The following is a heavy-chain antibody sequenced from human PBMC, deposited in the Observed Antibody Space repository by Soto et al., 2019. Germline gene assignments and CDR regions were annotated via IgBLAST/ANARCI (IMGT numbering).Heavy chain of an antibody. V-gene: IGHV3-23*01. J-gene: IGHJ4*02. CDR3: ARRASGSYYDY. Sequence: EVQLLESGGGLVQPGGSLRLSCAASGFTFSSYAMRWVRQAPGKGLEWVSAISGSGGSTYYADSVKGRFTISRDNSKNTLYLQMSSLRAADTAVYYCARRASGSYYDYWRQGTLVTVSS. CDR2: ISGSGGST. D-gene: IGHD1-26*01. CDR1: GFTFSSYA.